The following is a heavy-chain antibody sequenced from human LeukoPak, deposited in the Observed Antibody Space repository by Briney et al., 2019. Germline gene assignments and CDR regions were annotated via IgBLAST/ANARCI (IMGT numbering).Heavy chain of an antibody. J-gene: IGHJ5*02. D-gene: IGHD1-1*01. CDR2: IGGSGDRT. CDR1: GFFFSNYG. CDR3: ARDWNPLDP. Sequence: SGGSLRLSCEASGFFFSNYGMNWVRLTPGKRLEWVSGIGGSGDRTYYADSVKGRFTISRDNAKNSLYLQMNSLRAEDTAVYYCARDWNPLDPWGQGTLVTVSS. V-gene: IGHV3-23*01.